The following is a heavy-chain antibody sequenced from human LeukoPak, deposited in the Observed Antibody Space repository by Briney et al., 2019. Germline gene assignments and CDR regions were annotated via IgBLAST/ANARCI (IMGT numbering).Heavy chain of an antibody. CDR3: ARHVRRRGVAYKALDF. J-gene: IGHJ4*02. D-gene: IGHD3-10*01. V-gene: IGHV4-59*04. CDR2: ISYNGNT. CDR1: GGSISSYY. Sequence: SETLSLTCTVSGGSISSYYWGWIRQRPGKGLEWIGHISYNGNTYYNSSLRSRVTMSIDTSKNQFSLNLRSVTAADTAVYYCARHVRRRGVAYKALDFWGRGTLVTVSS.